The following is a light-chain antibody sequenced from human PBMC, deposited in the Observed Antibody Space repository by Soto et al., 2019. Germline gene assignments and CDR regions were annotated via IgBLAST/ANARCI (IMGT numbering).Light chain of an antibody. CDR3: LLSDRDVRV. CDR2: DTT. CDR1: TGPVTSRHY. J-gene: IGLJ3*02. V-gene: IGLV7-46*01. Sequence: QAVVTQEPSLSVSPGGTVTLTCGSSTGPVTSRHYPYWLQQKPGQAPRTLIYDTTNKYSWTPARFSGSLLGGKAALTLSGAQPEDEAEYFSLLSDRDVRVFGGGTKLTVL.